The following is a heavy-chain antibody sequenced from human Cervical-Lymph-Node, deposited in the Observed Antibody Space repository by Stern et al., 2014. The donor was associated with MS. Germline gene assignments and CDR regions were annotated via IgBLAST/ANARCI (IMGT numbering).Heavy chain of an antibody. V-gene: IGHV1-69*06. CDR3: ARGTGDNWFDP. D-gene: IGHD3-10*01. J-gene: IGHJ5*02. Sequence: QVQLVQSGADVKKPGSAVRVSCKASGGVSWLRQAPGQGLEDMGGIIRPVGTAHYAQSFQGRLTITADTSRNTPYMELRSLRSDDTAVYYCARGTGDNWFDPWGQGTLVSVSS. CDR1: GGV. CDR2: IIRPVGTA.